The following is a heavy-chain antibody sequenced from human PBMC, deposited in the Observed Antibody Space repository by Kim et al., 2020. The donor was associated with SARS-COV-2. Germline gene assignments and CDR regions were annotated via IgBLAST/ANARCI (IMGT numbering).Heavy chain of an antibody. CDR1: GFTFSDYY. Sequence: GGSLRLSCAASGFTFSDYYMSWIRQAPGKGLEWVSYISSSGSTIYYADSVKGRFTISRDNAKNSLYLQMNSLRAEDTAVYYCARVRRRGVSGYYGYYFDYWGQGTLVTVSS. V-gene: IGHV3-11*01. D-gene: IGHD3-22*01. J-gene: IGHJ4*02. CDR3: ARVRRRGVSGYYGYYFDY. CDR2: ISSSGSTI.